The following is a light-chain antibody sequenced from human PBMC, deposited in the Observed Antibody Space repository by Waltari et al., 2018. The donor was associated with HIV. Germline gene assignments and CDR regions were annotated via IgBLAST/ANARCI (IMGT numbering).Light chain of an antibody. CDR3: QSYDSSNLWV. J-gene: IGLJ3*02. Sequence: FMLTQPHSVSESPGKTVPISCTGSSGSIASNYVQWYQQRPGSAPTTVIYEDNQRPSGVPDRFSGSIDSSSNSASLTISGLKTEDEADYYCQSYDSSNLWVFGGGTKLTVL. CDR2: EDN. CDR1: SGSIASNY. V-gene: IGLV6-57*02.